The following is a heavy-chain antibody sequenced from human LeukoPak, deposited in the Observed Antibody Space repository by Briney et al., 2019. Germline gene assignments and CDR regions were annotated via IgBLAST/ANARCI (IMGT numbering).Heavy chain of an antibody. Sequence: PGGSLRLSRAVSGFTVSGNYMSWVRQAPGKGLEWVSVLYSGGTAYYADSVEGRFTISRDNSKNTLYLQMNSLRAEDTAVYYCARGYSGYDPFDYWGQGTLVTVSS. D-gene: IGHD5-12*01. CDR3: ARGYSGYDPFDY. CDR1: GFTVSGNY. J-gene: IGHJ4*02. V-gene: IGHV3-66*01. CDR2: LYSGGTA.